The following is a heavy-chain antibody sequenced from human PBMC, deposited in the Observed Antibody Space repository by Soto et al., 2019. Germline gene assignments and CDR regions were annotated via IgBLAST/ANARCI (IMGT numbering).Heavy chain of an antibody. V-gene: IGHV1-46*01. CDR2: INPSGGST. Sequence: ASVKVSCKASGYTFTSYYMHWERQAPGQGLEWMGIINPSGGSTSYAQKFQGRVTMTRDTSTSTVYMELSSLRSEDTAVYYCARDLSSGGTTTPGQNYYYYYGMDVWDQGTTVTVSS. J-gene: IGHJ6*02. D-gene: IGHD6-19*01. CDR1: GYTFTSYY. CDR3: ARDLSSGGTTTPGQNYYYYYGMDV.